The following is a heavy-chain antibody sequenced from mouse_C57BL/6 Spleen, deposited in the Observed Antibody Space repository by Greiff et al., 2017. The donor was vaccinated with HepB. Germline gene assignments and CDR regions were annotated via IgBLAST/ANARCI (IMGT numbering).Heavy chain of an antibody. CDR3: ARSLIYYDYDGDY. D-gene: IGHD2-4*01. J-gene: IGHJ2*01. CDR2: IYPGDGDT. V-gene: IGHV1-80*01. Sequence: QVQLKQSGAELVKPGASVKISCKASGYAFSSYWMNWVKQRPGKGLEWIGQIYPGDGDTNYNGKFKGKATLTADKSSSPAYMQLSSLTSEDSAVYFCARSLIYYDYDGDYWGQGTTLTVSS. CDR1: GYAFSSYW.